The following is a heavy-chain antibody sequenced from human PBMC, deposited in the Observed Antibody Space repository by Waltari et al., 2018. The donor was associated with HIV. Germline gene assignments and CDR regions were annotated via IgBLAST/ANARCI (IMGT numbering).Heavy chain of an antibody. D-gene: IGHD2-21*02. CDR2: IYSGGST. CDR1: GLTVSSNY. J-gene: IGHJ6*02. CDR3: ASIAYCGGDCYPRGMDV. Sequence: EVQLVESGGGLVQPGGSLRLSCAASGLTVSSNYISWVRQAPGKGLEWVSVIYSGGSTYYADSVKGRFTISRDNSKNTLYLQMNGLRAEDTAVYYCASIAYCGGDCYPRGMDVWGQGTTVTVSS. V-gene: IGHV3-66*01.